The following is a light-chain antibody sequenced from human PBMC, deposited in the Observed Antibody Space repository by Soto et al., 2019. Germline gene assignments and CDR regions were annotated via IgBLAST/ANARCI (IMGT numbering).Light chain of an antibody. Sequence: SYELTQPPSVSVSPGQTARITCSGDALPKQYADGYQQKPGQAPVLVIYKDSERPSGIPERFSGSSSGTTVTLTISGVQAEDEAEYYCQSADSSGTYVVFGGGTKLTVL. J-gene: IGLJ2*01. CDR1: ALPKQY. CDR3: QSADSSGTYVV. CDR2: KDS. V-gene: IGLV3-25*02.